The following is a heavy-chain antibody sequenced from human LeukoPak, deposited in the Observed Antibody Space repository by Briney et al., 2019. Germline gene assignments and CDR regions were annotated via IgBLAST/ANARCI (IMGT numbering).Heavy chain of an antibody. D-gene: IGHD5-12*01. V-gene: IGHV1-2*06. CDR3: ARGGAGYDYSY. CDR2: INPNSGGT. J-gene: IGHJ4*02. CDR1: GYTFTGYY. Sequence: GASVKVSCKASGYTFTGYYMHWVRQAPGQGLEWMGRINPNSGGTNYAQKPQGRVTMTTDTSTSTAYMELRSLRSDDTAVYYCARGGAGYDYSYWGQGTLVTVSS.